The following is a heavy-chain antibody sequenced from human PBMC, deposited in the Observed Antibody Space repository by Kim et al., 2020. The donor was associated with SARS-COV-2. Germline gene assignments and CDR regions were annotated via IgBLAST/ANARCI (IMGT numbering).Heavy chain of an antibody. Sequence: GGSLRLSCAASGFTFSSYSMNWVRQAPGKGLEWVSSISSSSSYIYYADSVKGRFTISRDNAKNSLYLQMNSLRAEDTAVYYCARDLTIFGVVTTQYLDYWGQGTLVTVSS. CDR2: ISSSSSYI. V-gene: IGHV3-21*01. J-gene: IGHJ4*02. D-gene: IGHD3-3*01. CDR3: ARDLTIFGVVTTQYLDY. CDR1: GFTFSSYS.